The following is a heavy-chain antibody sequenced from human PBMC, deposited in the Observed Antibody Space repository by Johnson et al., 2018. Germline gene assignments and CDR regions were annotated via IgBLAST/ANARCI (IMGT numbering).Heavy chain of an antibody. CDR1: GFTFSDYY. V-gene: IGHV3-11*01. Sequence: QVQLVESGGGLVKXGGSLRLSCAASGFTFSDYYMSWIRQAPGKGLEWVAYISISGSTIYYADSVKGRFTISRDNAKNSLYRQMNSLRAEDTAGDYCARVGRYYDSSGYLTDAFDIWGQGTMVTVSS. D-gene: IGHD3-22*01. CDR3: ARVGRYYDSSGYLTDAFDI. J-gene: IGHJ3*02. CDR2: ISISGSTI.